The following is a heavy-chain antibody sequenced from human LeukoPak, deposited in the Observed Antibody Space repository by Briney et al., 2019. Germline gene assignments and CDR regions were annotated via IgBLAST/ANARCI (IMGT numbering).Heavy chain of an antibody. CDR2: ISGSGGNT. J-gene: IGHJ4*02. Sequence: PGGSLRLSCAASGFTVSNNFMNWVRQAPGKGLEWVSVISGSGGNTYYADSVKGRFTISRDNSKNTLYVQMNSLRAEDTAVYYCAKLATDSNSDYWGQGTLVTVSS. CDR1: GFTVSNNF. CDR3: AKLATDSNSDY. V-gene: IGHV3-23*01. D-gene: IGHD1-14*01.